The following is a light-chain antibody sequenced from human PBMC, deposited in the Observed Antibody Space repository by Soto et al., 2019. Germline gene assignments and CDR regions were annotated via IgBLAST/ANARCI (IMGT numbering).Light chain of an antibody. Sequence: QLVLTQPPSVSGAPGQRVTISCTGSSSNIGAGYDVHWYQQLPGTAPKLLIYGNNNRPSGVPDRFSGSKSGTSASLAITGLQAEDEADYYCQSYDSSLSGSGVFGTGTKLTVL. CDR3: QSYDSSLSGSGV. J-gene: IGLJ1*01. CDR1: SSNIGAGYD. CDR2: GNN. V-gene: IGLV1-40*01.